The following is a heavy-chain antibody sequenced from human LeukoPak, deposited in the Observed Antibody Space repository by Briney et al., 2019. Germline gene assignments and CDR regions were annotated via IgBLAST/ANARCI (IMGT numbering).Heavy chain of an antibody. CDR2: INPSGGST. V-gene: IGHV1-46*01. CDR1: GYTFTSYY. J-gene: IGHJ5*02. D-gene: IGHD2-2*01. CDR3: ARGFIVVVPAAHNWFDP. Sequence: ASVKVSCKASGYTFTSYYMHWVRQAPGQGLEWMGIINPSGGSTSYAQKFQGRVTMTRDMSTSIVYMELSSLRSKDTAVYYCARGFIVVVPAAHNWFDPWGQGTLVTVSS.